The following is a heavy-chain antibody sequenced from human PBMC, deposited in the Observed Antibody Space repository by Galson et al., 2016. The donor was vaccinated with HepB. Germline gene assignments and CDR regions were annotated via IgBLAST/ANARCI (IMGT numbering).Heavy chain of an antibody. J-gene: IGHJ4*02. V-gene: IGHV3-53*01. CDR3: AREDRYSSCSFEY. CDR2: IYSGGST. D-gene: IGHD5-24*01. Sequence: SLRLSCAASGLTVSDNYMSWVRQPPGKRLEWVSVIYSGGSTHYADSVKGRFTISRENSKKTLYLQMNNLRDEDTAGYYCAREDRYSSCSFEYWGQGTLVTVSS. CDR1: GLTVSDNY.